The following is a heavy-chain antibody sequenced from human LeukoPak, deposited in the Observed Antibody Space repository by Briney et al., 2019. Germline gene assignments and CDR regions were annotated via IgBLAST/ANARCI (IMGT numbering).Heavy chain of an antibody. Sequence: GGSLRLSCAASGFTFSNSAMTWVRQAPGKGLEWVSSIRGGGSSYYAGSVKGRFTISRDNSKNTLYLQMNSLRAEDTAIFYCVKGVTMVRGSREFDFWGQGTLVTVSS. V-gene: IGHV3-23*01. D-gene: IGHD3-10*01. CDR3: VKGVTMVRGSREFDF. CDR1: GFTFSNSA. J-gene: IGHJ4*02. CDR2: IRGGGSS.